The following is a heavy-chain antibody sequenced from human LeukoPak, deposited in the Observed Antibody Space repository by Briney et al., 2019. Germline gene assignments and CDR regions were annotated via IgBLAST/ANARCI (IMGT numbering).Heavy chain of an antibody. D-gene: IGHD3-16*01. J-gene: IGHJ4*02. CDR2: VNPNTGGT. V-gene: IGHV1-2*02. CDR3: ARQKLGDFRAFDH. Sequence: ASVKVSCKASGYTFTGYYLHWVPQAPGQGLEWVGWVNPNTGGTHLPQKFQGSVTMTRDTAISTVYMELNRLRFDDTAVYYCARQKLGDFRAFDHWGQGTLVTVSS. CDR1: GYTFTGYY.